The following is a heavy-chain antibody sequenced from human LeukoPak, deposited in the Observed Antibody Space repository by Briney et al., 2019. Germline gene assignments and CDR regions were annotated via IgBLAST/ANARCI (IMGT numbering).Heavy chain of an antibody. D-gene: IGHD6-13*01. CDR2: ISYDGSNK. V-gene: IGHV3-30*04. CDR1: GFTFSSYA. J-gene: IGHJ4*02. CDR3: ARGSGGSSWLYFDY. Sequence: PGGSLRLSCAASGFTFSSYAMHWVRQAPGKGLEWVAVISYDGSNKYYADSVKGRFTISRDNSKNTLYLQMNSLGAEDTAVYYCARGSGGSSWLYFDYWGQGTLVTVSS.